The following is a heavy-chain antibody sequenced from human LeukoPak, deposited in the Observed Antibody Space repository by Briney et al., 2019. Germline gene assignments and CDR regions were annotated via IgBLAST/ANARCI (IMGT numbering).Heavy chain of an antibody. D-gene: IGHD2-2*01. J-gene: IGHJ4*02. V-gene: IGHV3-48*03. CDR2: ISSSGSNI. Sequence: GGSLRLSCAASGFTFRSYEMNWVRQAPGKGLEWVSYISSSGSNIYYADSVKGRFTVSRDNAKNSLYLQMNSLRAEDTAVYYCARRYQGIDYWGQGTLVTVSA. CDR1: GFTFRSYE. CDR3: ARRYQGIDY.